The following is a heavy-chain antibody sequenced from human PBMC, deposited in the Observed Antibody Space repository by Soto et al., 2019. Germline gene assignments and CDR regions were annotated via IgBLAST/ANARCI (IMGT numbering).Heavy chain of an antibody. Sequence: EVQLVESGGGLVQPGGSLRLSCAASGFTFTTYWMHWVRQAPGKGLTWVSQISSDGSTSTYADSLKGRFTISRDNAKKTLYLQMNSLTAEDTAVYSCARARGESYPYFDYWGQGALVTGSS. CDR1: GFTFTTYW. CDR3: ARARGESYPYFDY. V-gene: IGHV3-74*03. CDR2: ISSDGSTS. D-gene: IGHD1-26*01. J-gene: IGHJ4*02.